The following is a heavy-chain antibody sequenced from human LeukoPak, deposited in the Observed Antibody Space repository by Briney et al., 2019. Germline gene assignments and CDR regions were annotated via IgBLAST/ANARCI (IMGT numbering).Heavy chain of an antibody. J-gene: IGHJ4*02. CDR1: EFTFSSYG. CDR2: ISYDGSNK. D-gene: IGHD1-26*01. Sequence: PGRSLRLSCAASEFTFSSYGMHWVRQAPGKGLEWVAVISYDGSNKYYADSVNGRFTISRDNSKNTLSLQMNSLRAEDTAVYYCAKSPSGRSRISRFDYWGQGILVTVSS. V-gene: IGHV3-30*18. CDR3: AKSPSGRSRISRFDY.